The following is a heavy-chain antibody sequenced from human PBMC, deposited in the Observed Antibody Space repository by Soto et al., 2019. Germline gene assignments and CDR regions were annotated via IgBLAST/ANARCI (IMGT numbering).Heavy chain of an antibody. V-gene: IGHV3-48*03. CDR1: GFTFSSYE. J-gene: IGHJ6*02. D-gene: IGHD3-9*01. CDR2: ISSSGSTI. Sequence: VGSLRLSCAASGFTFSSYEMNWVRQAPGKGLEWVSYISSSGSTIYYADSVKGRFTISRDNAKNSLYLQMNSLRAEDTAVYYCARDGAYYDILTGYHLSSGMDVWGQGTTVTVSS. CDR3: ARDGAYYDILTGYHLSSGMDV.